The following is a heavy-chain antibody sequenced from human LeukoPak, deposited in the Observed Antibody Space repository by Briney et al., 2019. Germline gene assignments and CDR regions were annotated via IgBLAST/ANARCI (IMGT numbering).Heavy chain of an antibody. Sequence: GGSLRLSCAASGFTVSSNYMSWVRQAPGKGLEWVSVIYSGGSTYYADSVKGRFTISRDNSKNTLYLQMNSLRAEDTAVYYCATSHNCGGDCYDDYWGQGTLVTVSS. CDR2: IYSGGST. CDR1: GFTVSSNY. D-gene: IGHD2-21*02. CDR3: ATSHNCGGDCYDDY. J-gene: IGHJ4*02. V-gene: IGHV3-53*01.